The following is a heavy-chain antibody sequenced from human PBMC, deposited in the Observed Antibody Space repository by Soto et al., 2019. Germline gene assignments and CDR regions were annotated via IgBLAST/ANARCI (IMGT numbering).Heavy chain of an antibody. CDR1: GFTFSSYA. Sequence: GGSLRLSCAASGFTFSSYAMSWVRQAPGKGLEWVSAISGSGGSTYYADSVKGRFTISRDNSKNTLYLQMNSLRAEDTAVYYCAKSWDCGSTSCYFEGDYYYYYMDVWGKGTTVTVSS. V-gene: IGHV3-23*01. CDR2: ISGSGGST. CDR3: AKSWDCGSTSCYFEGDYYYYYMDV. J-gene: IGHJ6*03. D-gene: IGHD2-2*01.